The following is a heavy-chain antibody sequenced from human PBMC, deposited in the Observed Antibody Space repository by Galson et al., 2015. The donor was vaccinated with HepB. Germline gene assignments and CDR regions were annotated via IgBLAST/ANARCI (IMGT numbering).Heavy chain of an antibody. Sequence: SVKVSCKVSGSTLTELSIHWVRQFPGKGLEWLGGFDPEDGEALYAQKVQGRVTMTEDTSTDTIYLELSSLRCDDTAVYFCATDSPHSYGATGLEHWGQGTLVTVSS. V-gene: IGHV1-24*01. CDR2: FDPEDGEA. J-gene: IGHJ5*02. CDR3: ATDSPHSYGATGLEH. CDR1: GSTLTELS. D-gene: IGHD3-10*01.